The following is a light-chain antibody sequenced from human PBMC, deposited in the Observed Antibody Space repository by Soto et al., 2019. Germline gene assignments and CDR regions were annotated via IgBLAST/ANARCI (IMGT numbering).Light chain of an antibody. CDR2: DAY. CDR1: QSFRGL. CDR3: QQRHMWPIT. Sequence: VLTPGPVTLAFSPGERATLSCMASQSFRGLLAWYQQKPGQAPRLLIYDAYNRATGIPPRFSGSGSGTDFTLTISSLEPEDSAVYYCQQRHMWPITFGQGTRLEIK. J-gene: IGKJ5*01. V-gene: IGKV3-11*01.